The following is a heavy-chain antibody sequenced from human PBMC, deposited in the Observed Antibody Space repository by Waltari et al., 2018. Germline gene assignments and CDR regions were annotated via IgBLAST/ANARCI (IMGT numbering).Heavy chain of an antibody. CDR3: ARLDPNGFDDS. J-gene: IGHJ4*02. CDR1: GDSLNSRSYS. D-gene: IGHD2-8*01. CDR2: MYITGLS. V-gene: IGHV4-39*01. Sequence: QLQLQESGPGLVKPSETLSLTCFVSGDSLNSRSYSWGWIRPSPGRGLEWVGPMYITGLSEYNPSLRSRVSISIDRSKSQFSLTLTSLTAADTAVYHCARLDPNGFDDSWGQGTLVTVST.